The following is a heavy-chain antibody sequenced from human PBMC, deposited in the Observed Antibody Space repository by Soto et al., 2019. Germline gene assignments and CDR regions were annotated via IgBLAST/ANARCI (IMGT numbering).Heavy chain of an antibody. CDR3: AKNYQFDS. Sequence: GGSLRLSCAASGFTFSSYAMSWVRQAPGKGLDWVSSVSTSGVTYYADSVKGRFTSSRDNSKNTLCLQLNSLRAEDTAVYYCAKNYQFDSWGQGTRVTVSS. J-gene: IGHJ4*02. D-gene: IGHD2-2*01. CDR1: GFTFSSYA. V-gene: IGHV3-23*01. CDR2: VSTSGVT.